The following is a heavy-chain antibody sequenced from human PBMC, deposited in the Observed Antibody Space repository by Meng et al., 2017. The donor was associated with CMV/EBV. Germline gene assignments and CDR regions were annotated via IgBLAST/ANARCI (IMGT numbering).Heavy chain of an antibody. CDR3: TKDMGNPQGYYYGMDV. V-gene: IGHV3-43*01. D-gene: IGHD7-27*01. CDR2: ISWDGGST. Sequence: GGSLRLSCAASGFTFDDYTMHWVRQAPGKGLEWVSLISWDGGSTYYADSVKGRFTISRDNSKNSLNLQMNSLRTEDTALYYCTKDMGNPQGYYYGMDVWGQGTTVTVSS. J-gene: IGHJ6*02. CDR1: GFTFDDYT.